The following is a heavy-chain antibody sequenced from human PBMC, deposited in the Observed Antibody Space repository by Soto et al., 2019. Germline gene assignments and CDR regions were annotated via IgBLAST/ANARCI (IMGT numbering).Heavy chain of an antibody. CDR2: IDPSDSYT. CDR3: ARAITIFGVVTSYYYGMGV. V-gene: IGHV5-10-1*01. J-gene: IGHJ6*02. D-gene: IGHD3-3*01. CDR1: GYSFTSYW. Sequence: GESLKISCKGSGYSFTSYWISWVRQMPGKGLEWMGRIDPSDSYTNYSPSFQGHVTISADKSISTAYLQWSSLKASDTAMYYCARAITIFGVVTSYYYGMGVWGQGTTVTVSS.